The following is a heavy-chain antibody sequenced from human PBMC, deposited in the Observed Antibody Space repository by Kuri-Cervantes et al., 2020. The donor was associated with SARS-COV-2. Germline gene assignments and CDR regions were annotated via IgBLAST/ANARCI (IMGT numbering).Heavy chain of an antibody. J-gene: IGHJ5*02. Sequence: ESLKISCSASGFTFSSYAMHWVRQAPGKGLEYVSAISSNGGSTYYADSVKGRFTISRDNSKNTLYLQMSSLRAEDTAVYYCARHPNYDILTGYLKRNNWFDPWGQGTLVTVSS. CDR3: ARHPNYDILTGYLKRNNWFDP. V-gene: IGHV3-64D*06. CDR1: GFTFSSYA. D-gene: IGHD3-9*01. CDR2: ISSNGGST.